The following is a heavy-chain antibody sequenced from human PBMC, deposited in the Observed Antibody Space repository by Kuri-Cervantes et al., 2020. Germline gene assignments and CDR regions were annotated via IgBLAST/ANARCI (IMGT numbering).Heavy chain of an antibody. CDR3: ARDAAGDDAFDI. Sequence: SVKVSCKASGGTFSSYAISWVRQAPGQGLEWMGGIIPIFGTANYAQKFQGRVTITTDESTSTAYMELRSLRSDDTAVYYCARDAAGDDAFDIWGQGTMVTVSS. D-gene: IGHD6-13*01. J-gene: IGHJ3*02. CDR2: IIPIFGTA. CDR1: GGTFSSYA. V-gene: IGHV1-69*05.